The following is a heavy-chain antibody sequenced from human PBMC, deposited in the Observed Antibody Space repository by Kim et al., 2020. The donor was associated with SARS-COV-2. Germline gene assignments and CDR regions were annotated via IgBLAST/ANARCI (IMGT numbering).Heavy chain of an antibody. J-gene: IGHJ4*02. CDR3: ARGPNYSPFDY. CDR2: I. D-gene: IGHD4-4*01. Sequence: IYYADTVRRRITTYRDNDQNSLYRQMNSLRAEDTAVYYCARGPNYSPFDYWGQGTLVTVSS. V-gene: IGHV3-48*03.